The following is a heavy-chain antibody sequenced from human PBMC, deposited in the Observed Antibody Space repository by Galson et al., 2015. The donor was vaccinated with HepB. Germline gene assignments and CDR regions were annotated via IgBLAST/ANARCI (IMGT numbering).Heavy chain of an antibody. Sequence: SLRLSCAASGFTFSSYGMTWVRQAPGKGLEWVSAISGGSTYYADSVKGRFTISRDNSKNTLYLQMNSLRAEDTAVYYCAKAVYYYYMDVWGRGTTATVSS. CDR3: AKAVYYYYMDV. V-gene: IGHV3-23*01. J-gene: IGHJ6*03. CDR2: ISGGST. CDR1: GFTFSSYG.